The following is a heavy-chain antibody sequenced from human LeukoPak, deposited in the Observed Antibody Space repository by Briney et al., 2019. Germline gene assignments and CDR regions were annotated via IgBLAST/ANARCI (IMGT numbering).Heavy chain of an antibody. Sequence: GGSLRLSCAASGFTFSSYSMNWVRQAPGKGLEWVSSISSSSSYIYYADSVKGRFTISRDNAKNSLYLQMNSLRAEDTAVYYCARGHRTAAIIFSWFDPWGQGTLVTVSS. CDR3: ARGHRTAAIIFSWFDP. D-gene: IGHD2-2*01. V-gene: IGHV3-21*01. CDR1: GFTFSSYS. CDR2: ISSSSSYI. J-gene: IGHJ5*02.